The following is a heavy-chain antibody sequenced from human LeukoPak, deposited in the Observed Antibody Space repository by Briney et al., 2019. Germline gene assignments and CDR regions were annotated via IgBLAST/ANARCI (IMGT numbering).Heavy chain of an antibody. Sequence: SETLSLTCAVYGGSFSGYYWSWIRQPPGKGLEWIGEINHSGSTNYNPSLKSRVTISVDTSKNQFSLKLSSVTAADTAVYYCARDFGLVLYYFDYWGQGTLVTVSS. CDR3: ARDFGLVLYYFDY. CDR2: INHSGST. J-gene: IGHJ4*02. CDR1: GGSFSGYY. V-gene: IGHV4-34*01. D-gene: IGHD3/OR15-3a*01.